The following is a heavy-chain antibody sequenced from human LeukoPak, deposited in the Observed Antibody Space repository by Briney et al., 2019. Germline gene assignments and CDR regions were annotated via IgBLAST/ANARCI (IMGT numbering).Heavy chain of an antibody. V-gene: IGHV3-23*01. CDR2: ISNNGSRT. CDR3: AKRGVVIRVILVGFHKEAYYFDS. Sequence: GGSLRLSCAVSGITLSNYGMSWVRQAPGQGLEWVASISNNGSRTNYADSVKGRFTISRDNPKNTLYLQMNSLRAQDTAVYFCAKRGVVIRVILVGFHKEAYYFDSWGQGALVTVSS. D-gene: IGHD3-22*01. J-gene: IGHJ4*02. CDR1: GITLSNYG.